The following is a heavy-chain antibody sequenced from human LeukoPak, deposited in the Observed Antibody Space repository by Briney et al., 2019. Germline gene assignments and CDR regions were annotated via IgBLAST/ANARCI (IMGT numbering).Heavy chain of an antibody. Sequence: PGGSLRLSCTASGFTFSSYSMNWVRQAPGKGLEWVSSISSSGSSYIYYADSVKGRFTISRDNAKNSVYLQMNSLRAEDTAVYYCARDKWLTTTHYFDYWGQGTLVTVSS. J-gene: IGHJ4*02. CDR1: GFTFSSYS. D-gene: IGHD4-11*01. V-gene: IGHV3-21*01. CDR3: ARDKWLTTTHYFDY. CDR2: ISSSGSSYI.